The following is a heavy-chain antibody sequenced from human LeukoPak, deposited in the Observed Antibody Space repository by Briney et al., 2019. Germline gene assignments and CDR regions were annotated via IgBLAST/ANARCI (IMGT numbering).Heavy chain of an antibody. CDR2: ISSSNSYI. D-gene: IGHD3-16*01. CDR1: GFTFSSYT. J-gene: IGHJ3*02. Sequence: TGGSLRLSCAASGFTFSSYTMNWVRQAPGKGLEWVSSISSSNSYISYADSVKGRFTISRDNSKNTLYLQMNSLRAEDTAVYYCARVYYDYVWGKSLDAFDIWGQGTMVTVSS. CDR3: ARVYYDYVWGKSLDAFDI. V-gene: IGHV3-21*01.